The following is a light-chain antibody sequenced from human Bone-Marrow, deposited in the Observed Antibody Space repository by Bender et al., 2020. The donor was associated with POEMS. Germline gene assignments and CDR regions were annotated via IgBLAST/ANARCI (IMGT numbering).Light chain of an antibody. V-gene: IGLV2-23*02. J-gene: IGLJ1*01. Sequence: QSALTQPASVSGSPGESITISCTGTSSDLGSLHLVSSYQQHPGKAPKLIIDEVSKRPSGVSGRFSGGKSGNTASLTISGLQSEDEAYYYCCSYVGQNTYVFGSGTRATVL. CDR3: CSYVGQNTYV. CDR1: SSDLGSLHL. CDR2: EVS.